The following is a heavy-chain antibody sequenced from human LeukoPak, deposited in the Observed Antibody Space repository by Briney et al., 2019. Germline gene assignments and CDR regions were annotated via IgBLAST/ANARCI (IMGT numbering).Heavy chain of an antibody. CDR1: GYTFTGYY. Sequence: ASVKVSCKASGYTFTGYYMHWVRQAPGQGLEWMGWINPNSGGTNYAQKFQGRVTMTRDTSISTAYMELSRLRSDDTAVYYCASPIVVVPAAFKGPDAFDIWGQGTMVTVSS. J-gene: IGHJ3*02. CDR3: ASPIVVVPAAFKGPDAFDI. V-gene: IGHV1-2*02. D-gene: IGHD2-2*01. CDR2: INPNSGGT.